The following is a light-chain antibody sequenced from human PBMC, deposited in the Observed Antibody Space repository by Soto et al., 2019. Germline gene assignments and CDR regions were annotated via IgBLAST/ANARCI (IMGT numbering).Light chain of an antibody. V-gene: IGLV2-23*01. J-gene: IGLJ1*01. CDR3: CSYAGRSTYV. CDR2: EGN. Sequence: QSALTQPASVSGSPGKRFTIPSPGPSRDVGSYNLVSWYQQHPGKAPKLMIPEGNKRPSGISNRFSGSKSGNTASLTISGLQAEDEADYYCCSYAGRSTYVFGTGTKVTVL. CDR1: SRDVGSYNL.